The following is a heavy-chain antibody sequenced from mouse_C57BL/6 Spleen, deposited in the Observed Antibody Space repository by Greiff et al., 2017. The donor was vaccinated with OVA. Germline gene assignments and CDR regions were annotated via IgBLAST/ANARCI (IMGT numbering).Heavy chain of an antibody. V-gene: IGHV1-53*01. CDR3: ARGGNYGLMDY. CDR2: INPSNGGT. D-gene: IGHD2-1*01. CDR1: GYTFTSYW. Sequence: QVQLQPPWTDLVKPGASVKLSCKASGYTFTSYWMHWVKQRPGQGLEWIGNINPSNGGTNYNEKFKSKATLTVDKSSSTAYMQLSSLTSEDSAVYYGARGGNYGLMDYWGQGTSGTVSS. J-gene: IGHJ4*01.